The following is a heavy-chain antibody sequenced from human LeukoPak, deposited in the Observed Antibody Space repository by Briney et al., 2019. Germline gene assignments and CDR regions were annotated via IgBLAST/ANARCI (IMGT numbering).Heavy chain of an antibody. CDR2: INPKSGGA. D-gene: IGHD3-10*01. CDR3: ARGLYYGSGGSHVDY. J-gene: IGHJ4*02. Sequence: ASVKVSCKASGYTFTGYYIHWVRQAPGQGLEWMGWINPKSGGANYAQKFQGRVTMTRDTSISTAYMELSRLRSDDTAVYYCARGLYYGSGGSHVDYWGQGTLVTVSS. CDR1: GYTFTGYY. V-gene: IGHV1-2*02.